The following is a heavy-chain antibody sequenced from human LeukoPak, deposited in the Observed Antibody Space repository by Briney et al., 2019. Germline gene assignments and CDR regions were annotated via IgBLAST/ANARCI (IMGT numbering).Heavy chain of an antibody. J-gene: IGHJ4*02. D-gene: IGHD1-26*01. CDR2: ISSSSSYI. V-gene: IGHV3-21*06. CDR3: ARDRLTSGSYFFDY. CDR1: GFTFSSYT. Sequence: GGSLRLSCAASGFTFSSYTMNWVRQAPGKGLEWVSSISSSSSYIYYADSVRGRFTISRDNAKNSMYLQMNSLRAEDTAVYYCARDRLTSGSYFFDYWGQGTLVTVSS.